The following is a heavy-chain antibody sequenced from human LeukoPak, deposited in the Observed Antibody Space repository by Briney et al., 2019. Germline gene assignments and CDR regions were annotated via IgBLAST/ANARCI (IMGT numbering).Heavy chain of an antibody. J-gene: IGHJ4*02. CDR3: ARGASGITGTTSTDFDY. Sequence: GGSLRLSCAASGFTFRNYNMNWVRQAPGKGLEWVANIKQDGSEKYYVDSVKGRFTISRDNAKNSLYLQMNSLRAEDTAVYYCARGASGITGTTSTDFDYWGQGTLVTVSS. D-gene: IGHD1-20*01. CDR2: IKQDGSEK. CDR1: GFTFRNYN. V-gene: IGHV3-7*01.